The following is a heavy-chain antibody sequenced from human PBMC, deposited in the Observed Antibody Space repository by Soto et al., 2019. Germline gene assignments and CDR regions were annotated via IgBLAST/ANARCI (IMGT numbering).Heavy chain of an antibody. D-gene: IGHD3-22*01. Sequence: SMTPALTPTVSDGSIDSDDWSWIRQPPWKKLERIGYVYYTGTTTYSPSLKSRTTISVDTSMNHISLKLRPMTDADTHFHYCTRVSGYYQPLDTWGDGALVTVS. V-gene: IGHV4-59*12. CDR1: DGSIDSDD. J-gene: IGHJ4*01. CDR3: TRVSGYYQPLDT. CDR2: VYYTGTT.